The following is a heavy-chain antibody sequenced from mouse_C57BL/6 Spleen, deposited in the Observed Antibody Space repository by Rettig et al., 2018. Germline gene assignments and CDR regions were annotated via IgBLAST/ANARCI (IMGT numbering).Heavy chain of an antibody. D-gene: IGHD1-1*01. J-gene: IGHJ1*03. CDR3: ARSGDGNNYDWYFDV. V-gene: IGHV3-6*01. CDR2: ISYDGSN. CDR1: GYSITSGYY. Sequence: DVQLQESGPGLVKPSQSLSLTCSVTGYSITSGYYWNWIRQFPGNKLEWMGYISYDGSNNYNPSLKNRISITRDTSKNQFFLRLNSVTTEDTATYFCARSGDGNNYDWYFDVWGTGTTVTVSS.